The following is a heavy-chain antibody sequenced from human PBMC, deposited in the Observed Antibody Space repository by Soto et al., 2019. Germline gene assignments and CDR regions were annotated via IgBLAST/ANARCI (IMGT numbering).Heavy chain of an antibody. J-gene: IGHJ6*02. CDR3: AKVHFDWSFAYYYGMDV. CDR2: ISGSGGST. CDR1: GFTFSSYA. V-gene: IGHV3-23*01. D-gene: IGHD3-9*01. Sequence: GGSLRLSCAASGFTFSSYAMSWVRQAPGKGLEWVSAISGSGGSTYYADSVKGRFTISRDNSKNTLYLQMNSLRAEDTAVYYCAKVHFDWSFAYYYGMDVWGQGTTVTVSS.